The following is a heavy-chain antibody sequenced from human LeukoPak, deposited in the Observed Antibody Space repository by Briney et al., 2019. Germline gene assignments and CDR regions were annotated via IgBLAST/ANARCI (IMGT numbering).Heavy chain of an antibody. CDR3: AKAGGSYRFDY. CDR1: GFTFSSYN. D-gene: IGHD1-26*01. Sequence: GGSLRLSCAASGFTFSSYNMNWVRQAPGKGLEWVSYISTSSNTIYYADSVKGRFTISRDNAKNSLYLQMNSLRAEDTAVYYCAKAGGSYRFDYWGQGTLVTVSS. CDR2: ISTSSNTI. J-gene: IGHJ4*02. V-gene: IGHV3-48*01.